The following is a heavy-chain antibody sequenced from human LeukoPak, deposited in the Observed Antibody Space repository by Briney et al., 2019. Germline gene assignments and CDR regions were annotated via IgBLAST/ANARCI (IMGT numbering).Heavy chain of an antibody. CDR3: AHGTMYQLDF. J-gene: IGHJ4*02. CDR1: GFTFDDYG. D-gene: IGHD2-2*01. CDR2: ILGGAGST. Sequence: GSLRLSCAASGFTFDDYGMSWVRQAPGKGLEWVSGILGGAGSTYYADSVRGRFTISRDNSKNTLYLQMNSLRAEDTAVYYCAHGTMYQLDFWGQGTLVTVSS. V-gene: IGHV3-23*01.